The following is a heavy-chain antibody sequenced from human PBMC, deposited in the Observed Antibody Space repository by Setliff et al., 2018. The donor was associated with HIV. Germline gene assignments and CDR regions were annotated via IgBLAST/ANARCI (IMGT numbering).Heavy chain of an antibody. D-gene: IGHD3-10*01. Sequence: ASVKVSCKASGYTFAAYYIHWVRQAPGQGLEWMGWVNPYSGGTNYAQNLQGWVTMTRDTSITTAYMELSRLTSDDTALYFCVREVRAAYKGPLWFGQSDPRPDTFDIWGQGTMVTVSS. V-gene: IGHV1-2*04. CDR3: VREVRAAYKGPLWFGQSDPRPDTFDI. CDR2: VNPYSGGT. J-gene: IGHJ3*02. CDR1: GYTFAAYY.